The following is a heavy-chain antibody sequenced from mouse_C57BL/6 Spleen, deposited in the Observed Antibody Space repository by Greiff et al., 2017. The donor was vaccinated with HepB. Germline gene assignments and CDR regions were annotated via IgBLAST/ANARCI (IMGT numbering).Heavy chain of an antibody. CDR1: GFNIKDDY. D-gene: IGHD3-2*02. J-gene: IGHJ3*01. Sequence: EVQLQQSGAELVRPGASVKLSCTASGFNIKDDYMHWVKQRPEQGLEWIGWIDPENGDTEYASKFQGKATITADTSSNTAYLQLSSLTSEDTAVYYCTTLRQLRLRRFAYWGQGTLVTVSA. CDR2: IDPENGDT. V-gene: IGHV14-4*01. CDR3: TTLRQLRLRRFAY.